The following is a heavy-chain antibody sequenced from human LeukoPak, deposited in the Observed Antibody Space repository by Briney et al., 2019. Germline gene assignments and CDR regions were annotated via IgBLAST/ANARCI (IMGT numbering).Heavy chain of an antibody. CDR2: ISWDGGST. Sequence: GGSLRLSCAASGFTFDDYAMHWVRQAPGKGLEWVSLISWDGGSTYYADSVKGRFTISRDNSKNSLYLQMNSLRAEDTALYYCAKSLTGYSSTHLFDYWGQGTLVTVSS. CDR3: AKSLTGYSSTHLFDY. J-gene: IGHJ4*02. V-gene: IGHV3-43D*03. CDR1: GFTFDDYA. D-gene: IGHD6-13*01.